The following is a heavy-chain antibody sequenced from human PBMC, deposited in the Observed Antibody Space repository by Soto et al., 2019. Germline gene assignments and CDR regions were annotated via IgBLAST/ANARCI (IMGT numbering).Heavy chain of an antibody. CDR2: ISSSSSYI. D-gene: IGHD5-18*01. J-gene: IGHJ4*02. CDR1: GFTFSSYS. V-gene: IGHV3-21*01. CDR3: ARDVRYSYGLDY. Sequence: EVQLVESGGGLVKPGGSLRLSCAASGFTFSSYSMNWVRQAPGKGLEWVSSISSSSSYIYYADSVKGRFTISRDNAKNSLYLQMNSLRAEDTAVYYCARDVRYSYGLDYWGQGTLVTVSS.